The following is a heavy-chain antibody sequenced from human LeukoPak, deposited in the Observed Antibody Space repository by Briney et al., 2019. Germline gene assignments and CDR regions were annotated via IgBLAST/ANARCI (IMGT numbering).Heavy chain of an antibody. CDR1: GDSISIYY. J-gene: IGHJ4*02. CDR2: IYYSGST. Sequence: SETLSLTCTVSGDSISIYYWSWIRQPPGKGLEWIGYIYYSGSTNYNPSLKSRVTISVDTSKNQFSLKLSSVTAADTAVYYCARVHGYNYGYYFDYWGQGTLVTVSS. V-gene: IGHV4-59*01. CDR3: ARVHGYNYGYYFDY. D-gene: IGHD5-24*01.